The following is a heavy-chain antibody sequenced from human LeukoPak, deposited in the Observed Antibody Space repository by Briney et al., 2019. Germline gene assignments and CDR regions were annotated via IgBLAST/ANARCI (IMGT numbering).Heavy chain of an antibody. CDR2: ISSSSSYI. D-gene: IGHD3-22*01. V-gene: IGHV3-21*01. Sequence: AGGSLRVCCGASGGTVSSYSGHCGRQAPGKGLEWVSSISSSSSYIYYADSVKGRFTISRDNAKNSLYLQMNSLRAEDTAVYYCANDYYSVNDYWGQGTLVTVSS. CDR1: GGTVSSYS. CDR3: ANDYYSVNDY. J-gene: IGHJ4*02.